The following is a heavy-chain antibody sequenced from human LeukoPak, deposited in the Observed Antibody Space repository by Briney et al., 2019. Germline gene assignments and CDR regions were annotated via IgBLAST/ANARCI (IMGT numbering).Heavy chain of an antibody. Sequence: PGGSLRLSCAASGFTFSSYGMHWVRQAPGKGLAWVAGIWYDGSNKYYADSVKGRFTISRDNSKNTLYLQMNSLRAKDTAVYYCARDSSGWFDPWGQGTLVTVSS. J-gene: IGHJ5*02. CDR3: ARDSSGWFDP. CDR2: IWYDGSNK. V-gene: IGHV3-33*01. CDR1: GFTFSSYG. D-gene: IGHD3-10*01.